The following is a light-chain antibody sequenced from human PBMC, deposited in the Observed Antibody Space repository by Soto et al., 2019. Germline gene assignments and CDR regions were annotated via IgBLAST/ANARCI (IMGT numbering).Light chain of an antibody. CDR2: GAS. CDR1: QSLNRD. Sequence: IVITQCPATLSMSPGERSPLSCRASQSLNRDLAWYQQKPGQSPRILIFGASIRATGITARFSGSGSGTEFTLTIGSLQSEDCALYYCQQHINWPLTFGEGTQVDIK. J-gene: IGKJ4*01. V-gene: IGKV3-15*01. CDR3: QQHINWPLT.